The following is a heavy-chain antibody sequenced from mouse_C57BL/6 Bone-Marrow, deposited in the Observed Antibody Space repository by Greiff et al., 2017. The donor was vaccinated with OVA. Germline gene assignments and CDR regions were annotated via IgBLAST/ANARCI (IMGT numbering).Heavy chain of an antibody. J-gene: IGHJ3*01. CDR3: TYYYGSSWAWFAY. CDR1: GYTFTDHT. CDR2: IYPRDGST. D-gene: IGHD1-1*01. Sequence: VKLQQPDAELVKPGASVKISCKVSGYTFTDHTIHWMKQRPEQGLEWIGYIYPRDGSTKYNEKFKGKATLTADKSSSTAYMQLNSLTSEDSAVYFCTYYYGSSWAWFAYWGQGTLVTVSA. V-gene: IGHV1-78*01.